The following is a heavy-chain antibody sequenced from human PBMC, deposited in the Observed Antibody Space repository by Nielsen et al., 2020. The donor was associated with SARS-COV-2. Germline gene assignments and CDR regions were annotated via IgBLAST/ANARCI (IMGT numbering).Heavy chain of an antibody. V-gene: IGHV3-23*01. CDR3: AKAVRKRVAADVPYSFGLDV. J-gene: IGHJ6*02. Sequence: YCAGSCLNHSHYAIRWVRHAPGNGLGWGAAFRPGGDWTFYADSVKGRFTISRDNSKNTLYLQMNSLRADDTAVFYCAKAVRKRVAADVPYSFGLDVWGPGTTVTV. D-gene: IGHD6-13*01. CDR1: CLNHSHYA. CDR2: FRPGGDWT.